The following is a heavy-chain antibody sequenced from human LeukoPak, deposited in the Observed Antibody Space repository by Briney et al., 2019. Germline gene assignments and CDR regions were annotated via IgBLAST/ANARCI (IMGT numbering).Heavy chain of an antibody. J-gene: IGHJ5*02. D-gene: IGHD4-17*01. V-gene: IGHV3-21*01. CDR1: GFTFSSDS. Sequence: PAGSLTLSCAASGFTFSSDSKNWVRQAPGEGLEWVSSISSSSSYIYYADSVKGRFTISRDNAKNSLYLQMNSLRAEDTAVYYCARLTVTTFSDWFDPWGQGTLVTVSS. CDR2: ISSSSSYI. CDR3: ARLTVTTFSDWFDP.